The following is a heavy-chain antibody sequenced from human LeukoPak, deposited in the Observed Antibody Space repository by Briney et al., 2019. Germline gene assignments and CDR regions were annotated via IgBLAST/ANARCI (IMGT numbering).Heavy chain of an antibody. CDR2: ISYDGSNK. J-gene: IGHJ5*02. D-gene: IGHD3-9*01. Sequence: GGSLRLSCAASGFTFSSYGMHWVRQAPGKGLEWVAVISYDGSNKYYADSVKGRFTISRDNSKNTVYLQMNSLRPEDTAVYYCVRDRYDIPWGQGTLVTVSS. CDR1: GFTFSSYG. V-gene: IGHV3-30*03. CDR3: VRDRYDIP.